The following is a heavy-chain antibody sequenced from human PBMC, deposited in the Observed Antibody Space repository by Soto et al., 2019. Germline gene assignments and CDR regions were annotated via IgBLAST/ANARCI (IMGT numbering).Heavy chain of an antibody. D-gene: IGHD1-1*01. Sequence: SETLSLTCTVSGSSISSYYWSWIRQPAGKGLEWIGRIYTSGSTNYNPSLKSRVTMSVDTSKNQFSLKLSSVTAADTAVYYCARTSRTALNPGSVSYYYGMDVWGQGTTVTVSS. CDR2: IYTSGST. CDR3: ARTSRTALNPGSVSYYYGMDV. CDR1: GSSISSYY. J-gene: IGHJ6*02. V-gene: IGHV4-4*07.